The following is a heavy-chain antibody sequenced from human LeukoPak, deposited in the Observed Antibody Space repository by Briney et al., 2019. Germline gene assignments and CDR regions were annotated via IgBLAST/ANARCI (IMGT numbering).Heavy chain of an antibody. CDR3: ARLGSGYSYFDY. Sequence: PSEALSLTCAVSAFSINSGYYWGWIRQPPGKGLEWIGTVYHSGSTYYNPSLKSRVTMSVDTSKNQFSLKVYSVTAEDTAVYYCARLGSGYSYFDYWGQGTLVTVSS. CDR1: AFSINSGYY. V-gene: IGHV4-38-2*01. D-gene: IGHD3-22*01. CDR2: VYHSGST. J-gene: IGHJ4*02.